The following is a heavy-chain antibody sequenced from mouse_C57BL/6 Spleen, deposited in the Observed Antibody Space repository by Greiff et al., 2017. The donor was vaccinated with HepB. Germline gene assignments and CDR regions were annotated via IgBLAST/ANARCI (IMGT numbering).Heavy chain of an antibody. CDR3: TIYYDYDPCFDY. CDR2: IRLKSDNYAT. V-gene: IGHV6-3*01. Sequence: EVKVEESGGGLVQPGGSMKLSCVASGFTFSNYWMNWVRQSPEKGLEWVAQIRLKSDNYATHYAESVKGRFTISRDDSKSSVYLQMNNLRAEDTGIYYCTIYYDYDPCFDYWGQGTTLTVSS. J-gene: IGHJ2*01. CDR1: GFTFSNYW. D-gene: IGHD2-4*01.